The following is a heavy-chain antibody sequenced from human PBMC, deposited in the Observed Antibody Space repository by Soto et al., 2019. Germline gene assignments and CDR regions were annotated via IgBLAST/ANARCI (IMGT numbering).Heavy chain of an antibody. J-gene: IGHJ5*02. Sequence: SVKVSCKASGGTFSSYAISWVRQAPGQGLEWMGGIIPIFGTANYAQKFQGRVTITADESTSTAYMELSSLRSEDTAVYYCAREYTPTRNVLRYFDWLSWFDPWG. CDR2: IIPIFGTA. D-gene: IGHD3-9*01. V-gene: IGHV1-69*13. CDR1: GGTFSSYA. CDR3: AREYTPTRNVLRYFDWLSWFDP.